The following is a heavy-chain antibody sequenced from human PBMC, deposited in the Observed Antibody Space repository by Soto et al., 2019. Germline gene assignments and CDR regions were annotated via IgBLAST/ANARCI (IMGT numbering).Heavy chain of an antibody. D-gene: IGHD2-15*01. Sequence: ASVKVSCTASGGTFSSYAISWVRQAPGQGLEWMGGIIPIFGTANYAQKFQGRVTITADESTSTAYMELSSLRSEDTAVYYCAREVVVAAAYYYYGMDVWGQGTTVTVSS. V-gene: IGHV1-69*13. CDR2: IIPIFGTA. CDR3: AREVVVAAAYYYYGMDV. CDR1: GGTFSSYA. J-gene: IGHJ6*02.